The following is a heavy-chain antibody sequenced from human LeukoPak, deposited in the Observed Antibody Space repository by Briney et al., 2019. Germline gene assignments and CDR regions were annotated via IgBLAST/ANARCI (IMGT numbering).Heavy chain of an antibody. CDR3: VRSAGFGAFWFDP. Sequence: PSETLSLTCAVYGGSFSGYYWSWIRQPPGKGLEWIGKISHGGSTNYNPSLKSRVTISVDTSKNQFSLKLTSVTEADTAVYYCVRSAGFGAFWFDPWGQGTLVTVSS. CDR1: GGSFSGYY. J-gene: IGHJ5*02. D-gene: IGHD3-10*01. CDR2: ISHGGST. V-gene: IGHV4-34*01.